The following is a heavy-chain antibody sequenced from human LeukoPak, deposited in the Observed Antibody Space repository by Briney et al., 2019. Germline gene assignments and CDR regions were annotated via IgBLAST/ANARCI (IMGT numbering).Heavy chain of an antibody. V-gene: IGHV1-18*01. J-gene: IGHJ4*02. D-gene: IGHD2-15*01. Sequence: ASVKVSCKTSGYTFTIHGISWVRQAPGQGLEWMGLISAYGNTNYAQNLQGRVTMTTDTSTSTAYMELRSLRSDDTAVYYCARGIIGYYFDYWGQGTLVTVSS. CDR1: GYTFTIHG. CDR2: ISAYGNT. CDR3: ARGIIGYYFDY.